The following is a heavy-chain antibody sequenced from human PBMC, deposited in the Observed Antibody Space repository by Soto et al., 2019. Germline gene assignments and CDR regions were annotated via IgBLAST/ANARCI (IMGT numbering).Heavy chain of an antibody. V-gene: IGHV4-39*01. D-gene: IGHD3-10*01. CDR2: IYYSGST. J-gene: IGHJ4*02. CDR3: ARLTMVRGADY. CDR1: GGSISSSSYY. Sequence: QLQLQESGPGLVKPSETLSLTCTVSGGSISSSSYYWGWIRQPPGKGLEWIGSIYYSGSTYYNPSLKSRVTISVDTSKNQFPLKLSSVTAADTAVYYCARLTMVRGADYWGQGTLVTVSS.